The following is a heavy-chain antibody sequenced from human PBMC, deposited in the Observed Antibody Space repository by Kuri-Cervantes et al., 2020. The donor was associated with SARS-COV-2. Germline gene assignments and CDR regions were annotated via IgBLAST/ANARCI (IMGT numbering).Heavy chain of an antibody. J-gene: IGHJ4*02. D-gene: IGHD2-2*01. V-gene: IGHV1-2*02. CDR1: GYTFTGYY. CDR2: INPNSGGT. CDR3: ARVLGSSTSCYWD. Sequence: ASVKVSCKASGYTFTGYYMHWVRQAPGQGLEWMGWINPNSGGTRFAQKFQGRVSMTRDTSINTAYMELSSLRSDDTAVYYCARVLGSSTSCYWDWGQGTLVTVSS.